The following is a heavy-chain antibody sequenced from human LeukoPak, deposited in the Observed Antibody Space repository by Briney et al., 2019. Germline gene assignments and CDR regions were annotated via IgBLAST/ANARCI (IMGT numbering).Heavy chain of an antibody. CDR2: ISSSSSYT. D-gene: IGHD4-17*01. Sequence: GGSLRLSCAASXFTFSDYYMSWIRQAPGKGLEWVSYISSSSSYTNYADSVKGRFTISRDNAKNSLYLQMNSLRAEDTAVYYCARSMTTVTTIDYWGQGILVTVSS. CDR1: XFTFSDYY. V-gene: IGHV3-11*06. CDR3: ARSMTTVTTIDY. J-gene: IGHJ4*02.